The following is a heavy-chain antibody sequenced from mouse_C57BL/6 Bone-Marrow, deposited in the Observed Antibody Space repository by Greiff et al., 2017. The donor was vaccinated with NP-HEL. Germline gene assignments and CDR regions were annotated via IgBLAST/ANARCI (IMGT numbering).Heavy chain of an antibody. Sequence: VQLQQPGAELVKPGASVKLSCKASGYTFTSYWMQWVKQRPGQGLEWIGEIDPSASYTNYNQKFKGKATLTVATSSSTAYMQLSSLTSEDSAVYYCARWSGYYVLAWFAYWGQGTRVTVSA. D-gene: IGHD2-3*01. CDR1: GYTFTSYW. CDR3: ARWSGYYVLAWFAY. J-gene: IGHJ3*01. CDR2: IDPSASYT. V-gene: IGHV1-50*01.